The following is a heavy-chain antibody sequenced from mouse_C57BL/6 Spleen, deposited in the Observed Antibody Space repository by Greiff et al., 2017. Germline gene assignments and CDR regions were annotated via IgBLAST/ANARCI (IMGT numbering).Heavy chain of an antibody. V-gene: IGHV5-17*01. CDR1: GFTFSDYG. CDR2: ISSGSSTI. Sequence: VQLQQSGGGLVKPGGSLKLSCAASGFTFSDYGMHWVRQAPEKGLEWVAYISSGSSTIYYADTVKGRFTISRDNAKNTLFLQMTSLRSEDTAMYYCARDLGHFDYWGQGTTLTVSS. J-gene: IGHJ2*01. CDR3: ARDLGHFDY. D-gene: IGHD4-1*01.